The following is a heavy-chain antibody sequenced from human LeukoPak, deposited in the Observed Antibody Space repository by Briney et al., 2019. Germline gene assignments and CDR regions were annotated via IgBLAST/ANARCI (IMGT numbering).Heavy chain of an antibody. D-gene: IGHD3-22*01. J-gene: IGHJ4*02. CDR1: GFTFSSYW. V-gene: IGHV3-7*03. CDR3: ASYDSSGYYLVA. CDR2: IKQDGSEK. Sequence: GGSLRLSCAASGFTFSSYWMSWVRQAPGKGLEWVASIKQDGSEKHYVDSVKGRFTISRDNAKNSLYLQMNSLRAEDTAVYYCASYDSSGYYLVAWGQGTLVTVSS.